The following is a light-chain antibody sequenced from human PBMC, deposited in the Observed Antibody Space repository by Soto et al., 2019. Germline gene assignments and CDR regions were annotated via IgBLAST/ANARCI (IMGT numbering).Light chain of an antibody. J-gene: IGKJ1*01. CDR2: GAS. Sequence: EVVLRQPLGTLSLSAVKRATLSCRASQSVSNNYLAWYHQKPGQAPRLLIYGASNRATGIPDRLSGSGSGTDFTLTISTLEPEDFAVYYCQQYGRSGTSGQATKVDIK. CDR1: QSVSNNY. CDR3: QQYGRSGT. V-gene: IGKV3-20*01.